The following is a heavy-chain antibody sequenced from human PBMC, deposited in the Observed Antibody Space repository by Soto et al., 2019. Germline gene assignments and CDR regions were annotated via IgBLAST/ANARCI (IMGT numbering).Heavy chain of an antibody. CDR1: GYIFTSYG. V-gene: IGHV1-18*04. CDR2: IGLYIHNT. Sequence: AASVKVSCKASGYIFTSYGINWLRQAPGQGXEWLGWIGLYIHNTNYAQKFQGRVTITTDTSTSTVYMELRSLTSDDTAVYYCARGAFDYGSGSDYNTPFDYWGQGTLVTVSS. D-gene: IGHD3-10*01. J-gene: IGHJ4*02. CDR3: ARGAFDYGSGSDYNTPFDY.